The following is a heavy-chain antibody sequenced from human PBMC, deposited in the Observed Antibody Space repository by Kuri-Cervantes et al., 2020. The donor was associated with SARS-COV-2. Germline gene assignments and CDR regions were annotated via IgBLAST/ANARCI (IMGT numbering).Heavy chain of an antibody. V-gene: IGHV3-30*02. Sequence: GESLKISCAASGFTFKTYGMHWVRQAPGKGLEWVAFTRYDGNNQYYGDSVKGRFSISRDNSKNTLYLQMNSLRAEDTAVYYCIVVVPAAFDYWGQGTLVTVSS. D-gene: IGHD2-2*01. CDR2: TRYDGNNQ. CDR1: GFTFKTYG. J-gene: IGHJ4*02. CDR3: IVVVPAAFDY.